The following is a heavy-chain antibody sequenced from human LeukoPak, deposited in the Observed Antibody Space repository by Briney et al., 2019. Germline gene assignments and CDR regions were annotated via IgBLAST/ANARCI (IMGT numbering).Heavy chain of an antibody. D-gene: IGHD1-26*01. CDR2: ISAYNGNT. J-gene: IGHJ3*02. CDR3: ARDASGTAFDI. V-gene: IGHV1-18*01. Sequence: GASVKVSCKASGYTFTSYGISWVRQAPGQGLEWMGWISAYNGNTKYSQKFQGRVTITRDTSASTAYMELSSLRSEDTAVYYCARDASGTAFDIWGQGTMVTVSS. CDR1: GYTFTSYG.